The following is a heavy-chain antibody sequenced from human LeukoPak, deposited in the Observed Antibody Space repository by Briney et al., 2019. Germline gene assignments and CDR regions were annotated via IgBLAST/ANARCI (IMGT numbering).Heavy chain of an antibody. V-gene: IGHV3-21*04. D-gene: IGHD1-26*01. J-gene: IGHJ4*02. CDR2: ISSSSSGGST. CDR1: GFTFSSYS. Sequence: PGGSLRLSCAASGFTFSSYSMNWVRQPPGKGLEWVAGISSSSSGGSTYYADSVKGRFTISRDNSKNTVFLQMHGLRADDTAVYYCATRPPSETYYAVFDYWGQGTLVAVSS. CDR3: ATRPPSETYYAVFDY.